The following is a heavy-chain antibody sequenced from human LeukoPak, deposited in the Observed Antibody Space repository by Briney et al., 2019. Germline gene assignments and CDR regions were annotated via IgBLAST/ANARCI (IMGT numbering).Heavy chain of an antibody. D-gene: IGHD1-26*01. V-gene: IGHV4-59*08. CDR3: TRWASLSGSGVCFHP. Sequence: SETLSLTCTAYCGTISSYYWSWIRQPPGKGLEWIGYIYYTGSTNYNPSLKSRVTISVDTSKNQFSLKLTSVTAADTAVYYCTRWASLSGSGVCFHPWGQGTLVTVSS. J-gene: IGHJ5*02. CDR1: CGTISSYY. CDR2: IYYTGST.